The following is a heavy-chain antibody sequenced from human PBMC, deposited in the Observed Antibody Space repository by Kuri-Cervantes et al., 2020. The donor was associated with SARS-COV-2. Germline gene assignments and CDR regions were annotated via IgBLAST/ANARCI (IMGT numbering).Heavy chain of an antibody. CDR3: AKDFVYYYDSSGYLFDY. D-gene: IGHD3-22*01. CDR2: ISGSGGST. J-gene: IGHJ4*02. V-gene: IGHV3-23*01. Sequence: GGSLRLSCAASGFTFSSYAMSWVRQAPGKGLEWVSAISGSGGSTYYADSVKGRFTISRDNSKNTLYLQMNSLRAEDTAVYYCAKDFVYYYDSSGYLFDYWGQGTLVTVSS. CDR1: GFTFSSYA.